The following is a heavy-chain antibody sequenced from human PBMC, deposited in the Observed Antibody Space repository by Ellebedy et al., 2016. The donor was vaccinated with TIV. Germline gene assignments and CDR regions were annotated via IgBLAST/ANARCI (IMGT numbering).Heavy chain of an antibody. CDR2: ISSSSSYI. CDR1: GFTFSSYS. J-gene: IGHJ4*02. CDR3: ARDEVGQFYYFDY. Sequence: GGSLRLSXAASGFTFSSYSMNWVRQAPGKGLEWVSSISSSSSYIYYADSVKGRFTISRDNAKNSLYLQMNSLRAEDTAVYYCARDEVGQFYYFDYWGQGTLVTVSS. V-gene: IGHV3-21*01. D-gene: IGHD1-26*01.